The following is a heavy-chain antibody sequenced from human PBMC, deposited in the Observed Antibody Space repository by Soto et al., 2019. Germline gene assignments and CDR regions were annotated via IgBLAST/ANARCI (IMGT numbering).Heavy chain of an antibody. D-gene: IGHD3-3*01. Sequence: EVQLLESGGGLVQPGGSLRLSCAASGFTFSSYAMTWVRQAPGKGLEWVSAISGSGGSTYYADSVKGRFTISRDSSKNTLDLQKNRLRAEDTAVYYCAKSHDFWSGYYNENYFDYWGQGTLVTVSS. CDR3: AKSHDFWSGYYNENYFDY. V-gene: IGHV3-23*01. CDR1: GFTFSSYA. CDR2: ISGSGGST. J-gene: IGHJ4*02.